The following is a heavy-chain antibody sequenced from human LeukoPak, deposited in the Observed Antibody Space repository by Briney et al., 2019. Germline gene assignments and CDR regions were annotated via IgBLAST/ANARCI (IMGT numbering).Heavy chain of an antibody. J-gene: IGHJ4*02. D-gene: IGHD2-15*01. CDR1: GFTFSS. V-gene: IGHV3-48*01. Sequence: GGSLRLSCAASGFTFSSMNWVRQAPGKGLEWVSYISSSSSTIYYADSVKGRFTTSRDNSKNTLYLQMNSLRAEDTAVYYCAKVTTRVVAATNYFDYWGQGTLVTVSS. CDR3: AKVTTRVVAATNYFDY. CDR2: ISSSSSTI.